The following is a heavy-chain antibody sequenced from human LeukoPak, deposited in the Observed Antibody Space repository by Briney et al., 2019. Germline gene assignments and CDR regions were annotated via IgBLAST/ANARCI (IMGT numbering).Heavy chain of an antibody. CDR2: IYPGDSDT. J-gene: IGHJ5*02. V-gene: IGHV5-51*01. Sequence: GESFNLSWPSSGYSSTSHWMGWMRQMPGKGLEWMGVIYPGDSDTRYSPSFQGQVTISADKSINTAYLQWSSPQASDTAMYYCARQGCCRSVCYASGWFVPWGQGTLVTVSS. CDR1: GYSSTSHW. CDR3: ARQGCCRSVCYASGWFVP. D-gene: IGHD2-2*01.